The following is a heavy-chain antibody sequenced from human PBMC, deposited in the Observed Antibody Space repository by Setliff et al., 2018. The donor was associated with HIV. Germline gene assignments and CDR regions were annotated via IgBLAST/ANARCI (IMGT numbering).Heavy chain of an antibody. CDR3: ARHNRDDYDFWSSHYATFWYVDH. J-gene: IGHJ2*01. CDR1: GYSFTSYW. Sequence: PGESLKISCKGSGYSFTSYWIGWVRQMPGKGLEWMGIIYPGDSDTRYSPSFQGQVTISADKSISTAYLQWSSLKASDTAMYYCARHNRDDYDFWSSHYATFWYVDHWGRGTLVTVSS. CDR2: IYPGDSDT. D-gene: IGHD3-3*01. V-gene: IGHV5-51*01.